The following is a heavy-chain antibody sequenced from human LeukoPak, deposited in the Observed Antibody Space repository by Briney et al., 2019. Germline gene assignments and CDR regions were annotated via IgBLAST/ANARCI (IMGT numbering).Heavy chain of an antibody. CDR3: ARGARGSGSTEFDY. J-gene: IGHJ4*02. CDR1: GYTFTGYY. CDR2: INPNSGGT. V-gene: IGHV1-2*02. D-gene: IGHD1-26*01. Sequence: ASVKVSCKASGYTFTGYYMHWVRQAPGQGLEWMGWINPNSGGTNYAQKFQGRVTMTRDTSISTAYMELSRLRSGDTAVYYCARGARGSGSTEFDYWGQGTLVTVSS.